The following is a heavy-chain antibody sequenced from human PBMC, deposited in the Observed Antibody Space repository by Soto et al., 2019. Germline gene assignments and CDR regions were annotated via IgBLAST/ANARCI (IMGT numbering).Heavy chain of an antibody. J-gene: IGHJ6*02. CDR2: IYYSGST. Sequence: SETLSLTCTVSGGSISSYYWSWIRQPPGKGLEWIGYIYYSGSTNYNPSPKSRVTISVDTSRNQVSLKLSSVTAADSAVYFCARARYQLLHPYYYGMDVWGQGTTVTVSS. V-gene: IGHV4-59*01. CDR3: ARARYQLLHPYYYGMDV. CDR1: GGSISSYY. D-gene: IGHD2-2*01.